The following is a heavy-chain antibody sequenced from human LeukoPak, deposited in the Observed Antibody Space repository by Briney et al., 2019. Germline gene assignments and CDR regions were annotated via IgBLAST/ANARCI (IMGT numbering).Heavy chain of an antibody. CDR3: ARQGYTYGQTDY. J-gene: IGHJ4*02. Sequence: SETLSLTCTVSGGSISSSSYYWGWIRQPPGKGLEWIGSIYYSGSTYYNPSLKSRVTLSVDTSKNQFSLELSSVTAADTGVYYCARQGYTYGQTDYWGQGTLVTVSS. D-gene: IGHD5-18*01. CDR2: IYYSGST. V-gene: IGHV4-39*07. CDR1: GGSISSSSYY.